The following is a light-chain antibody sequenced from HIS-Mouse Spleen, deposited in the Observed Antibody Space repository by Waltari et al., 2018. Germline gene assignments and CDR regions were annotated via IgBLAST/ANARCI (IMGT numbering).Light chain of an antibody. J-gene: IGKJ4*01. CDR1: QSVLYSSNNKKY. V-gene: IGKV4-1*01. Sequence: DIVMSQSPDSLAVSLCERSAINCKSSQSVLYSSNNKKYLASYQQKPGQTPKLLMYWASTRESGVPYRFSGSGSGTDFTLTISSLQAEDVAVYYCLPYYSTPLTFGVGTKEPIK. CDR3: LPYYSTPLT. CDR2: WAS.